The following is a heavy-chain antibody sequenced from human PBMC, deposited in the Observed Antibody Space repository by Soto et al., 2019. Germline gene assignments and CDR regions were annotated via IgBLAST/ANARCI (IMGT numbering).Heavy chain of an antibody. CDR3: ARAGLDRDFDY. CDR2: INSDGSST. V-gene: IGHV3-74*01. Sequence: GGSLRLSCAASGFTFSSYWLHWVRQAPGEGLVWVSRINSDGSSTSYADSVKGRFTISRDNAKNTLYLQMNSLRAEDTAVYYCARAGLDRDFDYWGQGTLVTVSS. CDR1: GFTFSSYW. J-gene: IGHJ4*02. D-gene: IGHD3-9*01.